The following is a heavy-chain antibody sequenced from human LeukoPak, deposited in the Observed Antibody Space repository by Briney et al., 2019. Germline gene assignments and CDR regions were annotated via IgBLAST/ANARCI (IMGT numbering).Heavy chain of an antibody. V-gene: IGHV3-21*01. D-gene: IGHD2-21*01. Sequence: PGESLRLSCAASGFTFSSYSMNWVRQAPGKGLEWVSSISSSSSYIYYAESVKGRFTISRDNAKNSLYLQMNSLRAEDTAVYYCARDASIGDYWGQGTLVTVSS. CDR3: ARDASIGDY. J-gene: IGHJ4*02. CDR1: GFTFSSYS. CDR2: ISSSSSYI.